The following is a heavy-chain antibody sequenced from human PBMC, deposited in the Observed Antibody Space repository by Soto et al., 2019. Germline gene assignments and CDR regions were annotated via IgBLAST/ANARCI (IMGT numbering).Heavy chain of an antibody. D-gene: IGHD2-8*01. CDR2: ISGSGGST. CDR3: AKFALGCTNGVCYLDY. Sequence: VQLLESGGGLVQPGGSLRLSCAASGFTFSSYAMSWVRQAPGKGLEWVSAISGSGGSTYYADSVKGRFTISRDNSKNTLYLQMNSLRAEDTAVYYCAKFALGCTNGVCYLDYWGQGTLVTVSS. CDR1: GFTFSSYA. V-gene: IGHV3-23*01. J-gene: IGHJ4*02.